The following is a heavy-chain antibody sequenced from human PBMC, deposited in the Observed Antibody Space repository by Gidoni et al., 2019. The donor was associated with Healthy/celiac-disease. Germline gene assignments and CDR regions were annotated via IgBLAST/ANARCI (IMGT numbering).Heavy chain of an antibody. CDR1: GGSIRNHY. CDR3: AAYPSLYDRSGYYVA. J-gene: IGHJ5*02. D-gene: IGHD3-22*01. Sequence: QVQLQESLPGLVKPSDTLALTCTVSGGSIRNHYCAWVRQSAGKGLEWIGRINTSGSNTYNPSLQRRVTMSLDTSKSQFSLRLTSVTAADTAVYFCAAYPSLYDRSGYYVAWGQGTLVTVSS. CDR2: INTSGSN. V-gene: IGHV4-4*07.